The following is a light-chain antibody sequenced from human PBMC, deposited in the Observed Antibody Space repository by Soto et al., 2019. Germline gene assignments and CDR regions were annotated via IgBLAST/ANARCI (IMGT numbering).Light chain of an antibody. CDR1: ESISRTN. Sequence: PGERATLSCRSSESISRTNLGWYQQKPGQAPRLLIYAASSRATGIPVRFSGSGSGTDFTLTISRLEPEDFAVYYCQQYGSSLITFGQGTRLEIK. V-gene: IGKV3-20*01. CDR3: QQYGSSLIT. CDR2: AAS. J-gene: IGKJ5*01.